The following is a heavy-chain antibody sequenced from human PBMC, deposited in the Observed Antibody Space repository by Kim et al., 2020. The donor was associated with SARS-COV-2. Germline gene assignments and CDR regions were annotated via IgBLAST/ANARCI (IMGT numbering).Heavy chain of an antibody. CDR3: ARDRGSGSYSDY. V-gene: IGHV1-69*04. Sequence: NYAQKFQGRVTITADKSTSTAYMELSSLRSEDTAVYYCARDRGSGSYSDYWGQGTLVTVSS. D-gene: IGHD3-10*01. J-gene: IGHJ4*02.